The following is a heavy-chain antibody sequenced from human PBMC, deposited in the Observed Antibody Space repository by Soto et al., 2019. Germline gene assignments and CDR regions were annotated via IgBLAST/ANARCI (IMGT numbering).Heavy chain of an antibody. D-gene: IGHD3-9*01. Sequence: QVQLQQWGAGLLKPSETLSLTCAVYGGSFSGYYWSWIRQPPGKGLEWIGEINHSGSTNYNPSLKSRVTISVDTSKNQFSLKLSSVTAADTAVYYCASPDYDILTGYYGFDYWGQGTLVTVSS. CDR2: INHSGST. V-gene: IGHV4-34*01. CDR1: GGSFSGYY. CDR3: ASPDYDILTGYYGFDY. J-gene: IGHJ4*02.